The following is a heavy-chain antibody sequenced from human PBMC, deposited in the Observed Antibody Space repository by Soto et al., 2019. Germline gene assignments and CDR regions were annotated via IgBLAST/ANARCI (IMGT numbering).Heavy chain of an antibody. CDR3: ARSPSRTIFGVNIIWTPDF. J-gene: IGHJ4*02. Sequence: ASVKVSCKASGYMFTFYYIHWVRQAPGQGLEWMGWINPNSGATNYAQKFQGRVTMTRDTSISSAYMELSRLRSDDTAVYYCARSPSRTIFGVNIIWTPDFWGQGTMVTVSS. CDR2: INPNSGAT. CDR1: GYMFTFYY. D-gene: IGHD3-3*01. V-gene: IGHV1-2*02.